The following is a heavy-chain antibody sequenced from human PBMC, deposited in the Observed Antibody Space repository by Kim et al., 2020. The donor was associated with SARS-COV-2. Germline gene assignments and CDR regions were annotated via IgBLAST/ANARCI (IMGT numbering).Heavy chain of an antibody. CDR2: MSYSGST. CDR3: ARHNPFRNTVTFDY. Sequence: SETLSLTCTVSGDSISSTNYYWGWIRQPPGKGLEWIGSMSYSGSTYYSSYLRSRVTISVDTSKNQFSLKLSSVTAADTAVYNCARHNPFRNTVTFDYWGQGTLLTVSS. CDR1: GDSISSTNYY. D-gene: IGHD4-17*01. J-gene: IGHJ4*02. V-gene: IGHV4-39*01.